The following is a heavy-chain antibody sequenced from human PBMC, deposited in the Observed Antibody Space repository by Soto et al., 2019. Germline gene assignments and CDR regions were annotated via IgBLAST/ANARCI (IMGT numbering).Heavy chain of an antibody. CDR3: AREVSGSYSHYYYYGMDV. CDR2: IWYDGSNK. V-gene: IGHV3-33*01. Sequence: QVQLVESGGGVVQPGRSLRLSCAASGFTFSSYGMHWVRQAPGKGLEWVAVIWYDGSNKYYADSVKGRFTISRDNSKNSLYLQMNSLRAEERAVYYCAREVSGSYSHYYYYGMDVWGQGTTVTVSS. J-gene: IGHJ6*02. D-gene: IGHD1-26*01. CDR1: GFTFSSYG.